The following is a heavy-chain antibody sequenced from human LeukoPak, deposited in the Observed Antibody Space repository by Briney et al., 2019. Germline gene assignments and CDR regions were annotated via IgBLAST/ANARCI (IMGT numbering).Heavy chain of an antibody. V-gene: IGHV3-43*01. CDR3: AKEQYGGNSYYYYYYGMDV. J-gene: IGHJ6*02. D-gene: IGHD4-23*01. CDR2: FSWDGGST. CDR1: GLTFVDYT. Sequence: PGGSLRLSWAASGLTFVDYTMHWVGQAPGKGLDWVSLFSWDGGSTYYADSVKGRFTISRDNSKNSLYLQMNSLRTEDTALYYCAKEQYGGNSYYYYYYGMDVWGQGTTVTVSS.